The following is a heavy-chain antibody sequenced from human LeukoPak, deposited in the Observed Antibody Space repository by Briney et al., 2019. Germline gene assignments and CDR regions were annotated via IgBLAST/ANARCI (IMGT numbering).Heavy chain of an antibody. J-gene: IGHJ4*02. CDR1: GFTFRSYG. CDR3: AKDDSSSWLFDY. Sequence: GRSLRLSCAASGFTFRSYGMHWVRQAPGKGLEWVALISFDGSNENYADSVKGRFTISRDNSKNTLYLQMNSLRAEDTAVYYCAKDDSSSWLFDYWGQGTLVTVPS. D-gene: IGHD6-13*01. CDR2: ISFDGSNE. V-gene: IGHV3-30*18.